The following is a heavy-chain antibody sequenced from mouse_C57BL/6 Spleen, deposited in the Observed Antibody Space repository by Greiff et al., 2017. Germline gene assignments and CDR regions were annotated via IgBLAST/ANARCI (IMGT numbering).Heavy chain of an antibody. Sequence: QVQLQQPGAELVKPGASVKLSCKASGYTFTSYWMHWVKQRPGRGLEWIGMIDPNSGGTKYNEKFKSKATLTVDKPSSTAYMQLSSLTSEDSAVYYGARAQLRGEVAYGGQGTMVTVSA. J-gene: IGHJ3*01. CDR3: ARAQLRGEVAY. D-gene: IGHD3-2*02. CDR2: IDPNSGGT. CDR1: GYTFTSYW. V-gene: IGHV1-72*01.